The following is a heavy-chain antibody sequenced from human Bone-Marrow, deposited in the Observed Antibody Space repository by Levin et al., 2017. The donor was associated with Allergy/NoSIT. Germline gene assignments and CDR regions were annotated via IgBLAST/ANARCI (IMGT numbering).Heavy chain of an antibody. CDR3: ARDLGAAAPFDY. V-gene: IGHV3-21*01. J-gene: IGHJ4*02. Sequence: GGSLRLSCAASGFTFSSYSMNWVRQAPGKGLEWVSSISSSSSYIYYADSVKGRFTISRDNAKNSLYLQMNSLRAEDTAVYYCARDLGAAAPFDYWGQGTLVTVSS. CDR1: GFTFSSYS. CDR2: ISSSSSYI. D-gene: IGHD2-2*01.